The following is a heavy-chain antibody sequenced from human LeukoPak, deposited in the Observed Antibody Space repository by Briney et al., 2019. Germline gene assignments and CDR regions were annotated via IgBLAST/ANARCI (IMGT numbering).Heavy chain of an antibody. J-gene: IGHJ6*02. CDR3: ARAKYYPGYYGMDV. V-gene: IGHV3-30-3*01. CDR1: GFTFSSYG. Sequence: GGSLRLSCAASGFTFSSYGMHWVRQAPGKGLEWVAVISYDGSNKYYADSVKGRFTISRDNSKNTLYLQMNSLRAEDTAVYYCARAKYYPGYYGMDVWGQGTTVTVS. CDR2: ISYDGSNK. D-gene: IGHD3-10*01.